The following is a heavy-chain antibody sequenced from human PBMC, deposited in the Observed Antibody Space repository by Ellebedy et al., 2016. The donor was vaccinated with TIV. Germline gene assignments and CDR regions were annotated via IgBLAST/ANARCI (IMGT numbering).Heavy chain of an antibody. V-gene: IGHV4-34*01. Sequence: SETLSLTXAVYGGSFSGYYWSWIRQPPGKGLEWIGEINHSGSTNYNPSLKSRVTTSVDTSKNQFSLKLSSVTAADTAVYYCARGARHIVVVIAIHYFDYWGQGTLVTVSS. CDR1: GGSFSGYY. CDR3: ARGARHIVVVIAIHYFDY. J-gene: IGHJ4*02. CDR2: INHSGST. D-gene: IGHD2-21*01.